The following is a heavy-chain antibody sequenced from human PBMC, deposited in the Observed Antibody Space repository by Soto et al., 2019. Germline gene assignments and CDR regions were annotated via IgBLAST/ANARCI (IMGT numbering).Heavy chain of an antibody. D-gene: IGHD3-16*01. V-gene: IGHV3-23*01. CDR1: GFTFSNYA. CDR3: AKAYFVWSSEQPYYFDY. CDR2: ISGSGGRS. J-gene: IGHJ4*02. Sequence: EVQLLDSGGGLVQPGGSLRLSCAASGFTFSNYAMTWVRQGPGKGLECVSGISGSGGRSYYADSVKGRFTISRDNSKSTLSLQMNSLRAEDTAVYYCAKAYFVWSSEQPYYFDYWGQGTLVTVSS.